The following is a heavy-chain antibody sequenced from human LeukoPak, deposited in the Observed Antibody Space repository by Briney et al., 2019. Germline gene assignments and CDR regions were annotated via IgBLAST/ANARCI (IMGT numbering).Heavy chain of an antibody. CDR1: GFTFSRYA. CDR3: ARDRYASGSYNPNNCFDP. CDR2: ISGSGGST. V-gene: IGHV3-23*01. D-gene: IGHD3-10*01. Sequence: GGSLRLSCAASGFTFSRYAMSWVRQAPGKGLEWVSAISGSGGSTYYADSVKGRFTISRDNSKNTLYLQMNSLRAEDTAVYYCARDRYASGSYNPNNCFDPWGQGTLVTVSS. J-gene: IGHJ5*02.